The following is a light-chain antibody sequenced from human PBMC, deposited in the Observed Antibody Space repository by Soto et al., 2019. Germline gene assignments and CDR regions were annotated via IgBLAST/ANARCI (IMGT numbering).Light chain of an antibody. J-gene: IGLJ2*01. CDR1: RPSIGSNH. CDR2: TNN. CDR3: AAWNDRLSGVI. V-gene: IGLV1-47*02. Sequence: QSVLTQPPSASGTPGQRVTISCSGSRPSIGSNHVYWYQQLPGMAPKHLIYTNNQRPSGVPDRFSASKSGTSASLAISGLRSEDEADYYCAAWNDRLSGVIFGGGTKLTVL.